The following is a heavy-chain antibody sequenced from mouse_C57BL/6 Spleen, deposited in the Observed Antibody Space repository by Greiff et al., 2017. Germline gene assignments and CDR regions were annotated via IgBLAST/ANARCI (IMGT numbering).Heavy chain of an antibody. J-gene: IGHJ4*01. CDR2: IDPANGNT. V-gene: IGHV14-3*01. Sequence: VQLQQSVAELVRPGASVKLSCTASGFNIKNTYMYWVKQRPEQGLEWIGRIDPANGNTKYAPKFPGKATITADTSSNTAYLQLSSLTSEDTAIYYCALDSSGYGAMDYWGQGTSVAVSS. CDR1: GFNIKNTY. D-gene: IGHD3-2*02. CDR3: ALDSSGYGAMDY.